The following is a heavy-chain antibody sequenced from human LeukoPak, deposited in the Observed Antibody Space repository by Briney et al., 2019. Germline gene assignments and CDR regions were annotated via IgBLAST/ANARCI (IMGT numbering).Heavy chain of an antibody. CDR1: GFPFSGYA. V-gene: IGHV3-64D*09. D-gene: IGHD6-25*01. CDR3: VKDSGWTIPRNPVL. Sequence: GGSLKLSCSAAGFPFSGYAMHWVRQAPGKGLEYVSSITTNGGRSYYADSLKGRFIISRDNSKNTLYLQMSSLRVEDTAVYYCVKDSGWTIPRNPVLWGKGTLVADS. J-gene: IGHJ4*01. CDR2: ITTNGGRS.